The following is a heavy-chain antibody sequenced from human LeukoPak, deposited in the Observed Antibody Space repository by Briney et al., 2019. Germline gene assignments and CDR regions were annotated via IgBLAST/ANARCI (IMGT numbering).Heavy chain of an antibody. D-gene: IGHD1-1*01. J-gene: IGHJ4*02. Sequence: GESLKISCKGDGYSFTRNRIGWVRQMPGKGLEWMGIIYPADSDTRYSPSFQGQVTISADKSISTAFLQWSSLKASDTAMYYCTKPGTTGTTIWGQGTLVTVSS. CDR2: IYPADSDT. V-gene: IGHV5-51*01. CDR1: GYSFTRNR. CDR3: TKPGTTGTTI.